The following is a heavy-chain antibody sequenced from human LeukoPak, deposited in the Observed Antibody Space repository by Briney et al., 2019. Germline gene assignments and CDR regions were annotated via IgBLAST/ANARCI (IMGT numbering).Heavy chain of an antibody. D-gene: IGHD4-17*01. CDR3: ARQGHGNYGGY. V-gene: IGHV5-51*01. CDR2: VYPGDSGT. CDR1: GYSFTSYW. Sequence: GESLQISCTGSGYSFTSYWIGWVRQMPGKRLEWMGIVYPGDSGTRYSPSFQGQVTISADKSISTAYLQWSSLKASDTAMYYRARQGHGNYGGYWGQGTLVTVSS. J-gene: IGHJ4*02.